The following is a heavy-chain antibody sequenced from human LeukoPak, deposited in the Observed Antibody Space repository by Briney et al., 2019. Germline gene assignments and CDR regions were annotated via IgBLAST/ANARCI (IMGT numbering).Heavy chain of an antibody. V-gene: IGHV7-4-1*02. CDR3: ARDPKQWLVRGSGNWFDP. D-gene: IGHD6-19*01. Sequence: ASVKVSCKASGYTFTSYAMNWVRQAPGQGLEWMGWINTNTGNPTYAQGFTGRFVFSLDTSVSTAYLQISSLKAEDTAVYYCARDPKQWLVRGSGNWFDPWGQGTLVTVSS. CDR2: INTNTGNP. CDR1: GYTFTSYA. J-gene: IGHJ5*02.